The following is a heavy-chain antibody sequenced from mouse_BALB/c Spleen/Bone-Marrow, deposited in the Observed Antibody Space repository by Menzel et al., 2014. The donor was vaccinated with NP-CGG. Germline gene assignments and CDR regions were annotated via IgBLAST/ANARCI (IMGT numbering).Heavy chain of an antibody. D-gene: IGHD2-14*01. J-gene: IGHJ3*01. Sequence: VHLVESGGGLVKPGGSLQLSCAASGFTFSDYYIYWVRQTPEKRLEWVATISDGGTYTYYPDTVKGRFTISRDNAKNNLYLQMNGLKSEDTAMYYCVRDGDYRYACFTYVGQGTLVTVSA. CDR3: VRDGDYRYACFTY. V-gene: IGHV5-4*02. CDR1: GFTFSDYY. CDR2: ISDGGTYT.